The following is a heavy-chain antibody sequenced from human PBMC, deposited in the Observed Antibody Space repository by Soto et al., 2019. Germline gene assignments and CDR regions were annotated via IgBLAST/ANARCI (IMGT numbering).Heavy chain of an antibody. CDR1: GYTFTSYG. D-gene: IGHD3-10*01. CDR2: ISTYNGNT. J-gene: IGHJ6*02. Sequence: QVQLVQSGAEVKKPGASVKVSCKASGYTFTSYGISWVRQAPGQGLEWMGWISTYNGNTNYAQKRQGRVTTTTDTATSTAYMELRSLRSDDTAVYYCARDGQTTMVRGVRGGSYNYYGMDVWGQGTTVTVSS. CDR3: ARDGQTTMVRGVRGGSYNYYGMDV. V-gene: IGHV1-18*04.